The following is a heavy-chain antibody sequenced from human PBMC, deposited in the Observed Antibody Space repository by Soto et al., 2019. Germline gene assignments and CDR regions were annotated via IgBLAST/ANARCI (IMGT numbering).Heavy chain of an antibody. Sequence: EVQLLESGGGLVQPGGSLRLSCAASGFTFNNYAMTWVRQAPGKGLEWVSAISGGGDTTSYADSVKGRFTVSRDGSQNTPYLQLSSLRPADTALYYCAKGRGGSGSLTPRVDFWGQGTLVTVSS. CDR1: GFTFNNYA. CDR2: ISGGGDTT. J-gene: IGHJ4*02. D-gene: IGHD3-10*01. CDR3: AKGRGGSGSLTPRVDF. V-gene: IGHV3-23*01.